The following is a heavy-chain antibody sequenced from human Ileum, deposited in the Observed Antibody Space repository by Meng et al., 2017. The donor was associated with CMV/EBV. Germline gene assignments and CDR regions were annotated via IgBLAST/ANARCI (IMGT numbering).Heavy chain of an antibody. V-gene: IGHV4-39*07. J-gene: IGHJ4*02. CDR2: IYYSGST. CDR3: VDSSGWYDY. D-gene: IGHD6-19*01. Sequence: GSLRLSCTVSGGSISSSSYYWGWIRQPPGKGLEWIGSIYYSGSTYYNPSLKSRVTISVDTSKNQFSLKLSSVTAADTAVYYCVDSSGWYDYWGQGALVTVSS. CDR1: GGSISSSSYY.